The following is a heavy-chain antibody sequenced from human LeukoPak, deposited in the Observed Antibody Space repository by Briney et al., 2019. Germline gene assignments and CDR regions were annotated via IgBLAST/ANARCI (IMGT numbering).Heavy chain of an antibody. D-gene: IGHD6-13*01. CDR3: ARDLKTLVRGYYYYYMDV. J-gene: IGHJ6*03. V-gene: IGHV3-23*01. Sequence: GGSLRLSCAASGFTFNNYAMSWVRQAPGKGLEWVSAISGSDAGTYYADSVKGRFTISRDNAKNSLYLQMNSLRAEDTALYYCARDLKTLVRGYYYYYMDVWGKGTTVTVSS. CDR2: ISGSDAGT. CDR1: GFTFNNYA.